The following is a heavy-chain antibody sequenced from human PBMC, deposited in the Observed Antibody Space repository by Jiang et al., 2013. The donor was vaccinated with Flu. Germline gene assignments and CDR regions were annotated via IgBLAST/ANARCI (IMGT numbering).Heavy chain of an antibody. CDR2: INAGNGNT. Sequence: SGAEVKKPGASVKVSCKASGYTFTSYAMHWVRQAPGQRLEWMGWINAGNGNTKYSQKFQGRVTITRDTSASTAYMELSSLRSEDTAVYYCARDWRSSVYYYYGMDVWGQGPRSPSP. V-gene: IGHV1-3*01. CDR1: GYTFTSYA. D-gene: IGHD3-16*01. CDR3: ARDWRSSVYYYYGMDV. J-gene: IGHJ6*02.